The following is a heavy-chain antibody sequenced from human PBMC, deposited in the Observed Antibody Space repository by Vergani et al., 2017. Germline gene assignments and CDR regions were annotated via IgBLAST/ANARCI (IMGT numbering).Heavy chain of an antibody. CDR3: AKGGGYYYYMDV. J-gene: IGHJ6*03. CDR2: ISGSGGST. D-gene: IGHD2-15*01. Sequence: EVQLLESGGGSVQPGGSLRLSCAASGFTFSSYAMSWVRQAPGKGLEWVSAISGSGGSTYYADSVKGRFTISRDNSKNTLYLQMNSLRAEDTAVYYCAKGGGYYYYMDVWGKGTTVTVSS. V-gene: IGHV3-23*01. CDR1: GFTFSSYA.